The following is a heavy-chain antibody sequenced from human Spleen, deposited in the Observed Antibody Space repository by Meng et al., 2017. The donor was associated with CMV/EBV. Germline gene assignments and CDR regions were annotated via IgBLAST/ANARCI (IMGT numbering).Heavy chain of an antibody. J-gene: IGHJ6*02. CDR2: ISAYNGNT. CDR1: YG. CDR3: ARGRSYYGSGSYYHLGYGMDV. Sequence: YGISWVRQAPGQGLEWMGWISAYNGNTNYAQKLQGRVTITTDESTSTAYMELSSLRSEDTAVYYCARGRSYYGSGSYYHLGYGMDVWGQGTTVTVSS. D-gene: IGHD3-10*01. V-gene: IGHV1-18*01.